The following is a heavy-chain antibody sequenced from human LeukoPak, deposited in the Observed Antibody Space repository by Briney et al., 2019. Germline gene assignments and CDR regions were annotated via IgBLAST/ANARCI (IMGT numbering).Heavy chain of an antibody. D-gene: IGHD3-10*01. Sequence: SPSETLSLTCTVSGASISSYYWSWIRQPPGKGLEWIGHIFYTGSSNYNPSLKSRVTISLDRSKNQFSLRLTSVTAADTAVYYCARAGAWQINPWGQGTLVTVSS. J-gene: IGHJ5*02. CDR1: GASISSYY. CDR3: ARAGAWQINP. V-gene: IGHV4-59*01. CDR2: IFYTGSS.